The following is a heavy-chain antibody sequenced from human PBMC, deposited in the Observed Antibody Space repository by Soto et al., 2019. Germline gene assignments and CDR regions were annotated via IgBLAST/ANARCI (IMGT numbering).Heavy chain of an antibody. Sequence: RLSCAASGFTFSSYAMSWVRQAPGKGLEWVSAISGSGGSTYYADSVKGRFTISRDNSKNTLYLQMNSLRAEDTAVYYCAKAPSSSGWYLGWFDPWGQGTLVTVSS. CDR3: AKAPSSSGWYLGWFDP. CDR2: ISGSGGST. D-gene: IGHD6-19*01. V-gene: IGHV3-23*01. J-gene: IGHJ5*02. CDR1: GFTFSSYA.